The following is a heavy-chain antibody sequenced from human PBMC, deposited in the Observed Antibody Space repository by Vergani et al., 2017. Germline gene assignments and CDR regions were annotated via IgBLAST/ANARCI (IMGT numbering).Heavy chain of an antibody. Sequence: QVQLQQWGAGLLKPSETLSLTCAVYGGSFSGYYWSWIRQPPGKGLEWIGEIHHSASTNYNPSLKSRVTISVHTSKNQFSLKLISLTTADAAVYYCAGVPTIMVVTSIPWYFDLWGRGTLVTVSS. J-gene: IGHJ2*01. CDR3: AGVPTIMVVTSIPWYFDL. D-gene: IGHD2-21*02. V-gene: IGHV4-34*01. CDR2: IHHSAST. CDR1: GGSFSGYY.